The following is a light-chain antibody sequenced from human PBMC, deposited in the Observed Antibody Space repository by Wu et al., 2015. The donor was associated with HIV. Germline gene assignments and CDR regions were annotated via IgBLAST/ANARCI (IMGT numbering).Light chain of an antibody. Sequence: EIVLTQSPATLSLSPGGRATLSCRASQSVGSNSLAWYQQKPGQAPRLLIYAASRRATDIPDKFSGSGSGTDFTLTISRLEPEDFAVYYCQQYDTSPSITFGQGTRLEIK. CDR3: QQYDTSPSIT. J-gene: IGKJ5*01. CDR1: QSVGSNS. CDR2: AAS. V-gene: IGKV3-20*01.